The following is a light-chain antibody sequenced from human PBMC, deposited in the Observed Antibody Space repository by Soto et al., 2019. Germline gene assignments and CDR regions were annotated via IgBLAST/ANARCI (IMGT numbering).Light chain of an antibody. J-gene: IGLJ2*01. CDR1: SSDVGGYNY. V-gene: IGLV2-14*01. CDR3: SSYTSSSTGVV. Sequence: QSALTQPASVSGSPGQSITISCTGTSSDVGGYNYVSWYQQHPGKAPKLMIHDVSNRPSGVSNRFSGSKSGNTASLTISGLQAEDEADYYCSSYTSSSTGVVFGGGTQLTVL. CDR2: DVS.